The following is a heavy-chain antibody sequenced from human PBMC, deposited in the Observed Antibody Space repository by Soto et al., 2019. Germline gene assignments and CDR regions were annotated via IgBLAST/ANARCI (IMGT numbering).Heavy chain of an antibody. D-gene: IGHD2-15*01. CDR3: AMDLYGGSSRFDY. Sequence: QVQLVESGGGAVQPGRSLRLSCAASGFTFSNNGIHWVRQAPGKELEWVAVISSDGLNKYYADSVKGRFTISRDNSKNTLFLQMNSLRVEDTAVYYCAMDLYGGSSRFDYWGQGTLVTVSS. V-gene: IGHV3-30*03. CDR2: ISSDGLNK. J-gene: IGHJ4*02. CDR1: GFTFSNNG.